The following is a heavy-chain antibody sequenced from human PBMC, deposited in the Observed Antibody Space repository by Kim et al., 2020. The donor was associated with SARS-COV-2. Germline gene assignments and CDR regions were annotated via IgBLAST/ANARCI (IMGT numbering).Heavy chain of an antibody. Sequence: YYADSVKGRFTISRDNSKSTQYLQMNSLRAEDTAVYYCARALAAAGFFAYWGQGTLVAVSS. CDR3: ARALAAAGFFAY. V-gene: IGHV3-33*01. D-gene: IGHD6-13*01. J-gene: IGHJ4*02.